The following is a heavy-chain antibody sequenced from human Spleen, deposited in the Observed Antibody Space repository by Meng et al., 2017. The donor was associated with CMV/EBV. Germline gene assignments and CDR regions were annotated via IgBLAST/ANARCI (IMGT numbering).Heavy chain of an antibody. CDR1: YTVTIYD. CDR3: ARANYCSSTSCSNWFDP. J-gene: IGHJ5*02. CDR2: MNPNSGNT. Sequence: YTVTIYDINWVRQATGQGLEWMGWMNPNSGNTGYAQKFQGRVTMTRNTSISTAYMELSSLRSEDTAVYYCARANYCSSTSCSNWFDPWGQGTLVTVSS. V-gene: IGHV1-8*01. D-gene: IGHD2-2*01.